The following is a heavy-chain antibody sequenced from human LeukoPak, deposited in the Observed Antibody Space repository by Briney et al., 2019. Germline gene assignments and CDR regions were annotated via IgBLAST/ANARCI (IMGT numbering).Heavy chain of an antibody. J-gene: IGHJ4*02. Sequence: ASVTVSFTASGYSFTSNYIHWVRQAPGQGLEWMGMIYPRDGSTSYAQKFQGRVTVTRDTSASTVHMELSGLRSEDTAVYYCARDQEAFDYWGQGTLVTVSS. CDR2: IYPRDGST. CDR1: GYSFTSNY. CDR3: ARDQEAFDY. V-gene: IGHV1-46*01.